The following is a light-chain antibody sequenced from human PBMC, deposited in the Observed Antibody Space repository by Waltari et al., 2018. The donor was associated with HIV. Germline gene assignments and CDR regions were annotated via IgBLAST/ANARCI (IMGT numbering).Light chain of an antibody. V-gene: IGLV2-14*03. Sequence: QSALTQPASVSGSPGQSITISCTGTSSDVGGYNYASWYQQHPGKAPKVMIYDVSNRPSGVSNRFSGSKSGNTASLTISGLQAEDEADYYCTSYTSSRTWVFGGGTKLTVL. CDR3: TSYTSSRTWV. CDR2: DVS. J-gene: IGLJ2*01. CDR1: SSDVGGYNY.